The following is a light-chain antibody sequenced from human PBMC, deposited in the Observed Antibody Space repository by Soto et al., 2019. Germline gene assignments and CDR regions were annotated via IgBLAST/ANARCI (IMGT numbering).Light chain of an antibody. Sequence: DIQMTQSPSSLSASXGDRVTITCQASQNITNNLSWYQQKPGKAPNLLIYHASKLAKGVTSRFSGSGSGTDFSFIITSLQREDLATYYCQQYYGLPPLTFGQGTRREIK. J-gene: IGKJ5*01. CDR3: QQYYGLPPLT. V-gene: IGKV1-33*01. CDR1: QNITNN. CDR2: HAS.